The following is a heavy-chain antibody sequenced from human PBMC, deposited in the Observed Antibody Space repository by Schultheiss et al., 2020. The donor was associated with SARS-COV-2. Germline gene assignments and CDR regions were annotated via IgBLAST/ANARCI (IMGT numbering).Heavy chain of an antibody. D-gene: IGHD3-10*01. Sequence: GGSLRLSCAASGFTFSSYAMHWVRQAPGKGLEWVAVISYDGSNKYYADSVKGRFTISRDNSKNTLYLQMNSLRAEDTAVYYCATAMVEGADYWGQGTLVTVSS. J-gene: IGHJ4*02. V-gene: IGHV3-30*04. CDR1: GFTFSSYA. CDR3: ATAMVEGADY. CDR2: ISYDGSNK.